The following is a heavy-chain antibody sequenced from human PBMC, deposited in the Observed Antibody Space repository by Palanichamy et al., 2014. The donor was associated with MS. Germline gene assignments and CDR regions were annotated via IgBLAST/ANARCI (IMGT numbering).Heavy chain of an antibody. D-gene: IGHD2-15*01. CDR1: GGSVRGHY. J-gene: IGHJ5*02. Sequence: QPQLQESGPGLVKPSETLSLTCTVSGGSVRGHYWAWVRQAPGKWPEWIGSVYSSGSTYYNPSLQSRVTMFVDLSKNQFSLNLRPVTAADTAVYFCARQSYCAGGSCSGVGWFDPWGQGTLVTVSS. V-gene: IGHV4-39*01. CDR3: ARQSYCAGGSCSGVGWFDP. CDR2: VYSSGST.